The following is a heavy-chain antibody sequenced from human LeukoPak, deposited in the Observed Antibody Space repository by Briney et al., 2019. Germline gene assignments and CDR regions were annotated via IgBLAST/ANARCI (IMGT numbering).Heavy chain of an antibody. CDR3: TRDEEGASREFDY. D-gene: IGHD1-26*01. CDR2: ISGGGSTT. CDR1: GFTFSSYS. J-gene: IGHJ4*02. Sequence: SGGSLRLSCSASGFTFSSYSMNWVRQAPGKGLEWVSFISGGGSTTFYADSVKGRFTISRDNAKNSLYLQMSSLRVEDTAVYYCTRDEEGASREFDYWGQGALVTVSS. V-gene: IGHV3-48*04.